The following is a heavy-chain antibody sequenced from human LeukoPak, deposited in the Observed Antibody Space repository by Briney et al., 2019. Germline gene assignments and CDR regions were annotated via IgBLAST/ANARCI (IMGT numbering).Heavy chain of an antibody. Sequence: SETLSLTCTVSGGSISSYYWSWIRQPAGEGLEWIGRIFGSGSTNYNPSLKSRLTMSVDTSKNQFSLKQTSVTAADTAVYYCARGSGSYPPLDYWGQGTLVTVFS. CDR3: ARGSGSYPPLDY. CDR2: IFGSGST. V-gene: IGHV4-4*07. J-gene: IGHJ4*02. CDR1: GGSISSYY. D-gene: IGHD3-10*01.